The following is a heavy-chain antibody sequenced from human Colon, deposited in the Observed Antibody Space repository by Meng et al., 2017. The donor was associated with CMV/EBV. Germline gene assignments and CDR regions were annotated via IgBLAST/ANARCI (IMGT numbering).Heavy chain of an antibody. Sequence: GESLKISCAASGFTFTSHTIHWVRQAPGKGLEWLAAISPDGSRQYYGDAVRGRFTISRDNPKNTLYLQMNSLTPEDAAIYYCAREDDAFDIWGQGTVVTVSS. V-gene: IGHV3-30*04. CDR1: GFTFTSHT. CDR3: AREDDAFDI. J-gene: IGHJ3*02. CDR2: ISPDGSRQ.